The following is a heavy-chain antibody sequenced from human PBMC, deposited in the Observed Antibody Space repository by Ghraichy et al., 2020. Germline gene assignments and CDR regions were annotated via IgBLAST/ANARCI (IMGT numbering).Heavy chain of an antibody. J-gene: IGHJ4*02. V-gene: IGHV4-34*01. CDR3: ARTSLGYCSGGSCVTFDY. CDR2: INHSGST. Sequence: GSLRLSCAVYGGSFSGYYWSWIRQPPGKGLEWIGEINHSGSTNYNPSLKSRVTISVDTSKNQFSLKLSSVTAADTAVYYCARTSLGYCSGGSCVTFDYWGQGTLVTVSS. D-gene: IGHD2-15*01. CDR1: GGSFSGYY.